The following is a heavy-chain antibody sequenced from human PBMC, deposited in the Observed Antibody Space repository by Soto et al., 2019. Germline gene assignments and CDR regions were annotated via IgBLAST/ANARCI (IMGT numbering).Heavy chain of an antibody. CDR2: IYPGDSDT. CDR3: ASSYYYDSRGYYYYGMDV. J-gene: IGHJ6*02. V-gene: IGHV5-51*01. CDR1: GYSCTSYW. Sequence: GESLKISCKGSGYSCTSYWIGWVRQMPGKGLEWMGIIYPGDSDTRYSPSFQGQVTISADKSISTAYLQWSSLKASDTAMYYCASSYYYDSRGYYYYGMDVWGQGTTVTVSS. D-gene: IGHD3-22*01.